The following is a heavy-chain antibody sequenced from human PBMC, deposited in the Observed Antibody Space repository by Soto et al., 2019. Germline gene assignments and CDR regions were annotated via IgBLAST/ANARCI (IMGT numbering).Heavy chain of an antibody. CDR1: GFTFSSYS. CDR2: ISSSSSYI. J-gene: IGHJ4*02. V-gene: IGHV3-21*01. Sequence: GGAVRLSGAGSGFTFSSYSMNWVRQATGKGLEWVSSISSSSSYIYYADSVKGRFTISRDNAKNSLYLQMNSLRAEDTAVYYCARDPRRYGSGSYYNSLYWGQGTLVTVSS. CDR3: ARDPRRYGSGSYYNSLY. D-gene: IGHD3-10*01.